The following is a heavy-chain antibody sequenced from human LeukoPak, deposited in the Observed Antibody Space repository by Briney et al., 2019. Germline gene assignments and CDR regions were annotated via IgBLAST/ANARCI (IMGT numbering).Heavy chain of an antibody. Sequence: AGGSLRLSCAASGFTFSSYAMSWVRQAPGKGLEWVSAISGSGGSTYYAGSVKGRFTISRDNSKNTLYLQMNSLRAEDTAVYYCAKVGCSSTSCYTSRGAFDIWGQGTMVTVSS. CDR1: GFTFSSYA. V-gene: IGHV3-23*01. J-gene: IGHJ3*02. CDR2: ISGSGGST. D-gene: IGHD2-2*02. CDR3: AKVGCSSTSCYTSRGAFDI.